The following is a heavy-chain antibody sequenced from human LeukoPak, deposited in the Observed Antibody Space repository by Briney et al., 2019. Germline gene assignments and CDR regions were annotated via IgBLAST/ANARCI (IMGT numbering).Heavy chain of an antibody. V-gene: IGHV4-34*12. Sequence: GSLRLSCAASGFTFSSYSMNWVRQPPGKGLEWVGEMIHSGSTNYNPSLKSRVTISVDTSKNQFSLKVSSVTAADTAVYYCARSMVLIAAAGKGFDYWGQGTLVTVSS. J-gene: IGHJ4*02. CDR1: GFTFSSYS. CDR3: ARSMVLIAAAGKGFDY. D-gene: IGHD6-13*01. CDR2: MIHSGST.